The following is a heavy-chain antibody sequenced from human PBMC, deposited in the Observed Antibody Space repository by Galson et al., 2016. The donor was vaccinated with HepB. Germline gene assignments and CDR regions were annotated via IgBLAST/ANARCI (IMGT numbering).Heavy chain of an antibody. CDR3: ARALAAAGPGGGRPVDF. Sequence: SLSLSCAASGFMFSTCGMHWVRLAPGKGLEWVAFISYDGRIKYYRDSVKGRFTISRDNSKNTLYLDLNSLRVEDTGVFYCARALAAAGPGGGRPVDFWGQRTVLTVCS. CDR2: ISYDGRIK. D-gene: IGHD6-25*01. J-gene: IGHJ4*02. CDR1: GFMFSTCG. V-gene: IGHV3-33*01.